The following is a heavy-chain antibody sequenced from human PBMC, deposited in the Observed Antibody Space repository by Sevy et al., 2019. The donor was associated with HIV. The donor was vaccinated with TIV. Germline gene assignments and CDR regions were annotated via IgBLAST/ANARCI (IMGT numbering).Heavy chain of an antibody. CDR3: ARDLTPWFGELLNYYYYMDV. V-gene: IGHV3-33*01. D-gene: IGHD3-10*01. J-gene: IGHJ6*03. CDR2: IWYDGSNK. CDR1: GFTFSSYG. Sequence: GRSLRLSCAASGFTFSSYGMHWVRQAPGKGLEWVAVIWYDGSNKYYADSVKGRFTISRDNSKNTLNLQMNSLRAEDTAVYYCARDLTPWFGELLNYYYYMDVWGKGTTVTVSS.